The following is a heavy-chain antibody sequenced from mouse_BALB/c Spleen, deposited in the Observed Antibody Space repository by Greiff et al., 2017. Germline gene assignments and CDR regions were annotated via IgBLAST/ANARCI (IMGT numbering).Heavy chain of an antibody. V-gene: IGHV1-18*01. J-gene: IGHJ1*01. CDR3: ARRLTTATCWYFDV. CDR1: GYTFTDYN. CDR2: INPNNGGT. D-gene: IGHD1-2*01. Sequence: VQLQQSGPELVKPGASVKIPCKASGYTFTDYNMDWVKQSHGKSLEWIGDINPNNGGTIYNQKFKGKATLTVDKSSSTAYMELRSLTSEDTAVYYCARRLTTATCWYFDVWGAGTTVTVSS.